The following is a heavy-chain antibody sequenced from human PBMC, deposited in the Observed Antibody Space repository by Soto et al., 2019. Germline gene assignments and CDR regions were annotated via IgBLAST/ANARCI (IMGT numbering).Heavy chain of an antibody. CDR3: ARATIAAADTGRHFGY. J-gene: IGHJ4*02. Sequence: QVQLVQSGAEVKKPEASVKVSCKASGYTFTSYYMHWVRQAPGQGLEWMGIINPSGGSTSYAQKFQGRVTMTRDTSTSTVYMELSSLRSEDTAVYYCARATIAAADTGRHFGYWGQGTLVTVSS. CDR1: GYTFTSYY. D-gene: IGHD6-13*01. V-gene: IGHV1-46*01. CDR2: INPSGGST.